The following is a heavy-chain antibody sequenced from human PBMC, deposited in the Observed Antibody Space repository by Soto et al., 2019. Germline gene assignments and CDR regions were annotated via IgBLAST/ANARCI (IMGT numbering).Heavy chain of an antibody. D-gene: IGHD1-1*01. Sequence: EVQVVESGGDLVEPGGSLRLSCVTSGFMFSSAWMSWVRQGPGKGLEWVARIKSKNDGGAADYAAPVNGRFSISRDDLKSTVYLQMNSLRVEDTALYYCVEGWNDFWGQGTLVTVSS. J-gene: IGHJ4*02. V-gene: IGHV3-15*01. CDR2: IKSKNDGGAA. CDR1: GFMFSSAW. CDR3: VEGWNDF.